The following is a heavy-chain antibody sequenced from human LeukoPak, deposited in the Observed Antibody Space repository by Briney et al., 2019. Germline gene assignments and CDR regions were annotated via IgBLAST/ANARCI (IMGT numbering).Heavy chain of an antibody. CDR2: IYPGDSDT. CDR1: GYSFTSYW. V-gene: IGHV5-51*01. CDR3: ARSAYCGGDCYSTFDY. J-gene: IGHJ4*02. D-gene: IGHD2-21*02. Sequence: GESLKISCKGSGYSFTSYWIGWMRQMPGKGLEWMGIIYPGDSDTRYSPSFQGQVTISADKSISTAYLQWSSLKASDTAMYYCARSAYCGGDCYSTFDYWGQGTLVTVSS.